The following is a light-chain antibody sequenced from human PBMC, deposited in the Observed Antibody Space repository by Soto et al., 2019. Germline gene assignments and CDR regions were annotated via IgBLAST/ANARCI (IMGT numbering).Light chain of an antibody. V-gene: IGKV1-5*03. CDR2: KAS. J-gene: IGKJ2*01. CDR3: QPYKSYPYT. CDR1: QSISSW. Sequence: DIQMTQSPSALSASVGDRVTITCRASQSISSWLAWYQQKPGKAPKLLISKASTLESGVPSSFSGSASGTEFTLTISSLQPDDFAPYYCQPYKSYPYTFGQGTKLEIK.